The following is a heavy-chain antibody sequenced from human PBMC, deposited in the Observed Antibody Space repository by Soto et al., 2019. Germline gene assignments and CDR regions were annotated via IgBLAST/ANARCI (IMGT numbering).Heavy chain of an antibody. CDR1: GYTFTSYG. V-gene: IGHV1-18*01. Sequence: GASVKVSCKASGYTFTSYGISWVRQAPGQGLEWMGWISAYNGNTNYAQKLQGRVTMTTDTSTSTAYMELRSLRSDDTAVYYCARPNTAMVTSHYHYYYGMDVWGQGTTVTVSS. CDR3: ARPNTAMVTSHYHYYYGMDV. CDR2: ISAYNGNT. D-gene: IGHD5-18*01. J-gene: IGHJ6*02.